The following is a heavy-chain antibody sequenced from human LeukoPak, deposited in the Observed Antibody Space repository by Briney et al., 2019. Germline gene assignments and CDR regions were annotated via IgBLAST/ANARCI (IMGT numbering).Heavy chain of an antibody. CDR1: GFTFSDYY. Sequence: PGGSLRLSCAASGFTFSDYYMSWIRQAPGKGLEWVSYISSSGSTIYYADSVKGRFTISRDNSKNTLYLQMNSLRAEDTAVYYCARTENSGSYSSRYFQHWGQGTLVTVSS. V-gene: IGHV3-11*01. CDR3: ARTENSGSYSSRYFQH. J-gene: IGHJ1*01. CDR2: ISSSGSTI. D-gene: IGHD1-26*01.